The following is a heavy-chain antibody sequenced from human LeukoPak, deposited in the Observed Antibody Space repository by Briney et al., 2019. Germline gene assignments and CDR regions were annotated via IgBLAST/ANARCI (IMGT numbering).Heavy chain of an antibody. CDR3: ASTPLLRYFDRTFDY. J-gene: IGHJ4*02. CDR2: ISSSGSTI. CDR1: GFTFSDYY. D-gene: IGHD3-9*01. V-gene: IGHV3-11*01. Sequence: GSLRLSCAASGFTFSDYYMSWIRQAPGKGLEWVSYISSSGSTIYYADSVKGRFTISRDNAKNSLYLQMNSLRAEDTAVYYCASTPLLRYFDRTFDYWGQGTLATVSS.